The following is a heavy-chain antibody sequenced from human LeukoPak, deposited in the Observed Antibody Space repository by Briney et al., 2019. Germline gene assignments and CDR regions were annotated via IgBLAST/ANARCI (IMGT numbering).Heavy chain of an antibody. CDR3: ARGTTPYSSGQTY. V-gene: IGHV4-39*07. Sequence: SETLSLTCTVSGGSISSSSYYWGWIRQPPGKGLEWIGSIYYSGSTYYNPSLKSRVTISVDTSKNQFSLKLSSVTAADTAVYYCARGTTPYSSGQTYWGQGTLVTVSS. J-gene: IGHJ4*02. CDR2: IYYSGST. CDR1: GGSISSSSYY. D-gene: IGHD6-19*01.